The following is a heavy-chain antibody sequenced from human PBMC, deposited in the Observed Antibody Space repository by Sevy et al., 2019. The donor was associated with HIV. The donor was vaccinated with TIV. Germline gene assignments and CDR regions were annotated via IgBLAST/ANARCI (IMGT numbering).Heavy chain of an antibody. CDR3: ASGVLRSLAGEKHYYYYYGMDV. J-gene: IGHJ6*02. V-gene: IGHV4-34*01. Sequence: SETLSLTCAVYGGSFSGYYWSWIRQPPGKGLEWIGEINHSGSTNYNPSLKSRVTISVDTSKNQFSLKLSSVTAADTAVYYCASGVLRSLAGEKHYYYYYGMDVWGQGTTVTVSS. D-gene: IGHD3-3*01. CDR2: INHSGST. CDR1: GGSFSGYY.